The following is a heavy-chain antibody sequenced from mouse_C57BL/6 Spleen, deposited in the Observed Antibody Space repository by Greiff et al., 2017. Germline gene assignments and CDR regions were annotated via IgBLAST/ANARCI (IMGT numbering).Heavy chain of an antibody. J-gene: IGHJ4*01. Sequence: QVQLQQPGAELVKPGASVKLSCKASGYTFTSYWMQWVKQRPGQGLEWIGEIDPSDSYTNYNQKFKGKATLTVDTSSSTAYMQLSSLTSEDSAVYYGARTEDYWGQGTSVTVSS. CDR3: ARTEDY. CDR1: GYTFTSYW. V-gene: IGHV1-50*01. CDR2: IDPSDSYT.